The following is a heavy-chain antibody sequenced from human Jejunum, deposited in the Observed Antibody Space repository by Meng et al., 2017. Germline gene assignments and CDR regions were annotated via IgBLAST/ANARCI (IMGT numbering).Heavy chain of an antibody. J-gene: IGHJ4*02. Sequence: ASVKVSCKASGYTFTSYGISWVRQAPGQGLEYMGWISGYNGNTNYVEKFQGRVTMTTDTSTRTAYMELRSLRSDDTAVYYCARRSSGYQAGLNLSDYWGQGTLVTVSS. CDR3: ARRSSGYQAGLNLSDY. CDR1: GYTFTSYG. CDR2: ISGYNGNT. V-gene: IGHV1-18*01. D-gene: IGHD3-22*01.